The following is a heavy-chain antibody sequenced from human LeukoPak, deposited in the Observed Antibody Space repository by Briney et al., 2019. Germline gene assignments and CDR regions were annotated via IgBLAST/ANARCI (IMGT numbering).Heavy chain of an antibody. V-gene: IGHV3-53*04. D-gene: IGHD6-19*01. Sequence: GGSLRLSCAASGFTVSSNYMGWVRQAPGKGLEWVSVIYSGGSTYYADSVKGRFTISRHNSKNTLHLQMNSLRAEDTAVYYCSQGIAVAGTHYGMDVWGQGTTVTVSS. J-gene: IGHJ6*02. CDR1: GFTVSSNY. CDR3: SQGIAVAGTHYGMDV. CDR2: IYSGGST.